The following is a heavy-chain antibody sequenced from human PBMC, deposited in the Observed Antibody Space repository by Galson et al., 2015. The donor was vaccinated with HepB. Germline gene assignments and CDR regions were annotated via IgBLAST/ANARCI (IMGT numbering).Heavy chain of an antibody. CDR3: ARGLRRITMVRGARYWYFDL. CDR2: INHSGST. V-gene: IGHV4-34*01. D-gene: IGHD3-10*01. Sequence: ETLSLTCAVYGGSFSGYYWSWIRQPPGKGLEWIGEINHSGSTNYNPSLKSRVTISVDTSKNQFSLKLSSVTAADTAVYYCARGLRRITMVRGARYWYFDLWGRGTLVTVSS. CDR1: GGSFSGYY. J-gene: IGHJ2*01.